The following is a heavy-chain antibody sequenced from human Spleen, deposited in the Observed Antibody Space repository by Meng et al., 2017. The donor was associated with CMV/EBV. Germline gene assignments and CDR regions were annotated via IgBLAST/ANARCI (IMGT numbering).Heavy chain of an antibody. J-gene: IGHJ6*02. CDR3: ARDGYDFWSGGSYGMDV. V-gene: IGHV4-59*01. CDR1: GGSISSYY. D-gene: IGHD3-3*01. CDR2: IYYRGST. Sequence: SETLSLTCTVSGGSISSYYWSCIRQPHGKGLEWIGYIYYRGSTNYNTSLKSRVTISVDTSKNQFSLKLSSVTAADTDVYYCARDGYDFWSGGSYGMDVWGQGTTVTVSS.